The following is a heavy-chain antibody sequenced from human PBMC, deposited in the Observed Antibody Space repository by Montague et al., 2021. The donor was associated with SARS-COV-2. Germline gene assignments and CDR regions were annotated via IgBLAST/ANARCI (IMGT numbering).Heavy chain of an antibody. V-gene: IGHV4-61*02. CDR1: GGSISSGSYY. J-gene: IGHJ4*02. Sequence: TLSLTCTVSGGSISSGSYYWSWIRQPAGKGLEWIGRIYTSGSTNYNPSLKSRVTISVDTSKNQFSLKLGSVTAADTAVYYCGRVVGFDLDYWGQGTLVTVSS. D-gene: IGHD2-21*01. CDR3: GRVVGFDLDY. CDR2: IYTSGST.